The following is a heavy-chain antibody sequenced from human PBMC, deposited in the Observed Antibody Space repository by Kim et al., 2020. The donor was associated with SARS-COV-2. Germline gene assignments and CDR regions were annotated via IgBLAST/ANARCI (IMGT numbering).Heavy chain of an antibody. CDR3: ARDGFGGGSFHPGLNWFDP. D-gene: IGHD2-15*01. Sequence: SETLSLTCTVSGYSISSGYYWGWIRQPPGKGLEWIGSIYHSGSTYYNPSLKSRVTISVDTSKNQFSLKLSSVTAADTAVYYCARDGFGGGSFHPGLNWFDPWGQGTLVTVSS. CDR2: IYHSGST. J-gene: IGHJ5*02. V-gene: IGHV4-38-2*02. CDR1: GYSISSGYY.